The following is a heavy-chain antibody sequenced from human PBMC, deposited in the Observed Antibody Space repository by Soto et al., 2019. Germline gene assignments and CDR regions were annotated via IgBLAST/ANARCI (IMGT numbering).Heavy chain of an antibody. Sequence: SETLSLTCTVSGGSMSSYYWTWIRQPAGKGLEWIGRVYSSGGTHYNPSLKSRVTISLDTSKNQFSLRLLSVTDADTAVYYCERGQRFSDWFDPWGQGHLVTVSS. CDR3: ERGQRFSDWFDP. J-gene: IGHJ5*02. CDR1: GGSMSSYY. V-gene: IGHV4-4*07. D-gene: IGHD3-3*01. CDR2: VYSSGGT.